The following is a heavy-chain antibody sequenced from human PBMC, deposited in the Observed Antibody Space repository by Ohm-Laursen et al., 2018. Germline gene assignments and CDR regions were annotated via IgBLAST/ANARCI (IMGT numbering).Heavy chain of an antibody. CDR2: IKSDGTLT. Sequence: SLRLSCAASGFTFSGHWMHWFRQAPGKGLVWVSRIKSDGTLTEYADSVKGRITVARDNAKNSLYLQLNSLRAEDTAVYYCARDSSGTARAGGMDVWGQGTTVTVSS. D-gene: IGHD6-6*01. CDR3: ARDSSGTARAGGMDV. CDR1: GFTFSGHW. V-gene: IGHV3-74*03. J-gene: IGHJ6*02.